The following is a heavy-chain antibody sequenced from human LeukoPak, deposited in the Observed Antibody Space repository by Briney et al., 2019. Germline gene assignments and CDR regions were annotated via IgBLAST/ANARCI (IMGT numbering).Heavy chain of an antibody. CDR3: ATSRSFDY. V-gene: IGHV3-74*01. J-gene: IGHJ4*02. Sequence: GGSLRLSCAASGFTFSYYWMHWVRQAPGKGLVWVSRINGDGSSTSYADSVKGRFTISRDNGKNTLYLQMNSLRPEDTAVYYCATSRSFDYWGQGTLVTVSS. CDR1: GFTFSYYW. CDR2: INGDGSST.